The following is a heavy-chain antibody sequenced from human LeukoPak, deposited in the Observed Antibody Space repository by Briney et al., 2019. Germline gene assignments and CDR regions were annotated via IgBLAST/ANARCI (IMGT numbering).Heavy chain of an antibody. D-gene: IGHD1-7*01. CDR2: ISYDGSNK. CDR1: GFTFSSYA. Sequence: GRSLRLSCAASGFTFSSYAMHWVRQAPGKGLGWVAVISYDGSNKYYADSVKGRFTISRDNSKNTLYLQMNSLRAEDTAVYYCARGITGTTEFDPWGQGTLVTVSS. CDR3: ARGITGTTEFDP. J-gene: IGHJ5*02. V-gene: IGHV3-30-3*01.